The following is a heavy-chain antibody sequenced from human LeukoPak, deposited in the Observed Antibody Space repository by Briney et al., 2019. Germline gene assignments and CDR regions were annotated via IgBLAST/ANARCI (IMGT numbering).Heavy chain of an antibody. J-gene: IGHJ3*02. CDR3: ARDLVTVTKGFDI. D-gene: IGHD4-17*01. V-gene: IGHV4-59*11. Sequence: SETLSLTCAISDDSFSSHYWTWIRQPPGKGLEWIGYISYIGSTNYNPSLKSRVTIPIDTSKNQFSLKLSSVTAADTAVYYCARDLVTVTKGFDIWGQGTMVSVSS. CDR2: ISYIGST. CDR1: DDSFSSHY.